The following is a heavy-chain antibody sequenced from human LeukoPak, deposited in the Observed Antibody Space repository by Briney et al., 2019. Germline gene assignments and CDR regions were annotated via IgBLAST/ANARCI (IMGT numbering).Heavy chain of an antibody. CDR1: GFTFSSNG. CDR2: IWYDGSNK. J-gene: IGHJ4*02. V-gene: IGHV3-33*06. Sequence: GSLRLSCAASGFTFSSNGMHWVRQAPGKGLEWVAVIWYDGSNKYYADSVKGRFTISRDNSKNTLYLQMNSLRAEDTAVYYCAKDSDPRDYGDPVPDYWGQGTLVTVSS. CDR3: AKDSDPRDYGDPVPDY. D-gene: IGHD4-17*01.